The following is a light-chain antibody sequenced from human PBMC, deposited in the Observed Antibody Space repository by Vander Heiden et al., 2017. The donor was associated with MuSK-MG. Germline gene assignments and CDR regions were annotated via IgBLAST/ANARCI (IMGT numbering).Light chain of an antibody. Sequence: ITISCTGTSSDVGGYNHVSWYQQHPGKAPKLMIYDVSNRPSGVSNRFSGSKSGNTASLTISGLQAEDEADYYCSSYTSSSPVVFGGGTKLTVL. CDR3: SSYTSSSPVV. J-gene: IGLJ2*01. CDR1: SSDVGGYNH. V-gene: IGLV2-14*03. CDR2: DVS.